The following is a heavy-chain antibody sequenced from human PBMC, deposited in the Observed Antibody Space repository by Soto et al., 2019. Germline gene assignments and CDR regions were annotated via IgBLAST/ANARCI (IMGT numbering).Heavy chain of an antibody. D-gene: IGHD1-7*01. Sequence: SETLSLTCTVSGGSISSGGYYWGWIRHHPGKGLEWIGYIYYSGSTYYNPSLKSRVTISVDTSKNQFSLKLSSVTAADTAVYYCARDNRYITGTTYYYYGMDVWGQGTTVTVSS. V-gene: IGHV4-31*02. J-gene: IGHJ6*02. CDR1: GGSISSGGYY. CDR3: ARDNRYITGTTYYYYGMDV. CDR2: IYYSGST.